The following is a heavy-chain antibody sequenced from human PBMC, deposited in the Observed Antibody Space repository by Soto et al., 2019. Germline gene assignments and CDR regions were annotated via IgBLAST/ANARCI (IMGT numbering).Heavy chain of an antibody. Sequence: GGSLRLSCAASGFTFSSYAMHWVRQAPGKGLEWVAVISYDGSNKYYADSVKGRFTISRDNSKNTLYLQMNSLRAEDTAVYYCARDRNWLYSSSWYYWGQGTLVTVSS. J-gene: IGHJ4*02. V-gene: IGHV3-30-3*01. CDR1: GFTFSSYA. D-gene: IGHD6-13*01. CDR3: ARDRNWLYSSSWYY. CDR2: ISYDGSNK.